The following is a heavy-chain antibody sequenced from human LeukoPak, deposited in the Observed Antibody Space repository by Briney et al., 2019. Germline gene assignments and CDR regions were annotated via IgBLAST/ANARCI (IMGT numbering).Heavy chain of an antibody. J-gene: IGHJ4*02. D-gene: IGHD4-23*01. V-gene: IGHV4-59*11. CDR2: IYYSGTT. CDR3: ARDRYGGNSGDFDY. CDR1: SGSISSHY. Sequence: SETLSLTCTASSGSISSHYWSWMRQPPGKGLEWIGYIYYSGTTNFNPSLKSRVTISVDTSKNQFSLTLTSVTAADTAVYYCARDRYGGNSGDFDYWGQGTLVTVSS.